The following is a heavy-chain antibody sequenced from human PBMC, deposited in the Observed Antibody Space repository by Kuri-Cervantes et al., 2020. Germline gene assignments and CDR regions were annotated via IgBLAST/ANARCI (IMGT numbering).Heavy chain of an antibody. CDR2: INPSGGST. J-gene: IGHJ4*02. D-gene: IGHD4-17*01. Sequence: SGKVSCKASGYTFTSYYMHWVRQAPGQGLEWMGIINPSGGSTSYAQKFQGRVTMTRDTSTSTAHMHLGSLRSDDTAVYFCARGDYASLLDYWGQGTLVTVSS. CDR1: GYTFTSYY. V-gene: IGHV1-46*01. CDR3: ARGDYASLLDY.